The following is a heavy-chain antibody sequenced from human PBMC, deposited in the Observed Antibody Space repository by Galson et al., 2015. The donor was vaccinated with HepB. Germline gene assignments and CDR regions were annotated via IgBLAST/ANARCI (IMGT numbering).Heavy chain of an antibody. Sequence: SVKVSCKASGYTFTGYYMHWVRQAPGQGLEWMGRINPNSGGTNYAQKFQGRVTMTRDTSISTAYMELSRLRSDDTAVYYCARSSSSWGWFDPWGQGTLVTVSS. CDR3: ARSSSSWGWFDP. D-gene: IGHD6-19*01. CDR1: GYTFTGYY. J-gene: IGHJ5*02. CDR2: INPNSGGT. V-gene: IGHV1-2*06.